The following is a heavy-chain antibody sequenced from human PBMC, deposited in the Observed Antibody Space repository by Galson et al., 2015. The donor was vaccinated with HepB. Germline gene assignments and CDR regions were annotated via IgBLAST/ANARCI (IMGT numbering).Heavy chain of an antibody. D-gene: IGHD2-2*01. CDR3: ARDISGVVPAVFGY. Sequence: SLRLSCAASGFTFSSYSMNWVRQAPGKGLEWVSSISSSSSYIYYADSVKGRFTISRDNAKNSLYLQMNSLRAEDTAVYYCARDISGVVPAVFGYWGQGTLVTVSS. CDR1: GFTFSSYS. CDR2: ISSSSSYI. J-gene: IGHJ4*02. V-gene: IGHV3-21*01.